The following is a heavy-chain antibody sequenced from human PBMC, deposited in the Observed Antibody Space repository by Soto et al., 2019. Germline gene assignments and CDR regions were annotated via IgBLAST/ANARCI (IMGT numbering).Heavy chain of an antibody. D-gene: IGHD5-18*01. CDR1: NGSMNSHF. Sequence: SDTLSLTCTVSNGSMNSHFWSWIRQPPGKGPEWIGYIHYSGSTSYDPSLKSRVTLSVDTSRNQFSLRLTSVTAADTAVFYCARWIHPGHFDCWGPGTLVTVSS. J-gene: IGHJ4*02. V-gene: IGHV4-59*08. CDR2: IHYSGST. CDR3: ARWIHPGHFDC.